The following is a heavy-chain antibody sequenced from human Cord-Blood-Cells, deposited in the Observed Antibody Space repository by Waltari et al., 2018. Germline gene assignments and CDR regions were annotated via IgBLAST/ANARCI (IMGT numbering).Heavy chain of an antibody. CDR3: ARGYWDDAFDI. J-gene: IGHJ3*02. V-gene: IGHV4-34*01. CDR1: GGSFSGYY. Sequence: QVQLQQWGAGLLKPSETLSLTCAVYGGSFSGYYWSWIRQPPGKGLAWIGEINHSGSTNYNPSLKSRVTISVDTSKNQFSLKLSSVTAADTAVYYCARGYWDDAFDIWGQGTMVTVSS. D-gene: IGHD2-8*02. CDR2: INHSGST.